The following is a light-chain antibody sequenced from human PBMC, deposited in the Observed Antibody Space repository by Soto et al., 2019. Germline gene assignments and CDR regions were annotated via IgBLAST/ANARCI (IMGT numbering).Light chain of an antibody. Sequence: EIVMTQSPATLSVSPGERATHSCRASQSVSSNLAWYQQKPGQAPRLLIYGASTRATGIPARFSGSGSGTEFTLTISSLQSGDFAVYYCQQYNNWPFTFGPGTKVDIK. CDR2: GAS. V-gene: IGKV3-15*01. J-gene: IGKJ3*01. CDR1: QSVSSN. CDR3: QQYNNWPFT.